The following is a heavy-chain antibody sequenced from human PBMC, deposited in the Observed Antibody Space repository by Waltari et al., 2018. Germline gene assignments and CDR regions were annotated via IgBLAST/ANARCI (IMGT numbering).Heavy chain of an antibody. Sequence: EVQLLESGGGLVQPGGSLRLSCAASGFTFSSYAMSWVRQAPGKGLEWVSAISGSGGSTYYADSVKGRFTISRDNSKNTLYLQMNSLRAEDTAVYYCAKGEARRGAIVVPAGMDVWGQGTTVTVSS. D-gene: IGHD2-2*01. J-gene: IGHJ6*02. CDR3: AKGEARRGAIVVPAGMDV. CDR2: ISGSGGST. V-gene: IGHV3-23*01. CDR1: GFTFSSYA.